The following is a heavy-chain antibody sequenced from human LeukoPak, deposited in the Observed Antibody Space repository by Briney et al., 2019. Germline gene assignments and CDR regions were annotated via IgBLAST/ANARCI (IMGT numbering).Heavy chain of an antibody. CDR1: GFTFTNYA. CDR2: ISASGGST. V-gene: IGHV3-23*01. CDR3: AKSDSSNWYEFYP. Sequence: GGSPRLSCAASGFTFTNYALSWVRQAPGKGLEWVSGISASGGSTYYADSVKGRFTISRDNSKNTLFLQMNSLRAEDTAVYHCAKSDSSNWYEFYPWGQGTLVTVSS. J-gene: IGHJ5*02. D-gene: IGHD6-13*01.